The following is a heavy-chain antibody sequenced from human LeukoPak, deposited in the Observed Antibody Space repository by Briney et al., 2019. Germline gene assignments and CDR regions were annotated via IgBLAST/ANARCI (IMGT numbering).Heavy chain of an antibody. CDR1: GYSISSGYY. Sequence: SETLSLTCTVSGYSISSGYYWGWIRQPPGKGLEWIGSIYHSGSTYYNPSLKSRVTISVDTSKNQFSLKLSSVTAADTAIYYCARDSGTTGEVKFDPWGQGTLVTVSS. CDR2: IYHSGST. V-gene: IGHV4-38-2*02. CDR3: ARDSGTTGEVKFDP. D-gene: IGHD3-10*01. J-gene: IGHJ5*02.